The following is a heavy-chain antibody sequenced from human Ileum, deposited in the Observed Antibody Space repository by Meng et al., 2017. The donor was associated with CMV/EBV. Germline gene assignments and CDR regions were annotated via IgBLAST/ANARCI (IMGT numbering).Heavy chain of an antibody. D-gene: IGHD2-2*01. CDR1: GFSFRNYV. CDR3: AVIPEHQLRDY. J-gene: IGHJ4*02. V-gene: IGHV3-23*01. Sequence: GESLKISCAASGFSFRNYVINWVRQAPGKGLEWVTIIGGTDGCYDGSTYYVDSVKGRFTISRDNSKSTVFLQMTSLRSEDTAVYFYAVIPEHQLRDYWGQGTLVTVSS. CDR2: IGGTDGCYDGST.